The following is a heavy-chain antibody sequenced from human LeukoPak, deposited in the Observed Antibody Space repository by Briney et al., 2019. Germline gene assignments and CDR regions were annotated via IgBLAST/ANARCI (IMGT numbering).Heavy chain of an antibody. V-gene: IGHV4-59*01. CDR3: ARNCGGDCRRDAFDI. Sequence: SETLSLTCTVSGGSISSYYWSWIRQPPGKGLEWIGYIYYSGSTNYNPSLKSRVTISVDTSKNQFSLKLSSVTAADTAVYYCARNCGGDCRRDAFDIWGQGTMVTVSS. CDR1: GGSISSYY. J-gene: IGHJ3*02. CDR2: IYYSGST. D-gene: IGHD2-21*01.